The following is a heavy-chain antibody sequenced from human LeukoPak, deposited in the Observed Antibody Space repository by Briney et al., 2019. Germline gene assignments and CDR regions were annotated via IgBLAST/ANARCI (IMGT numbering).Heavy chain of an antibody. D-gene: IGHD6-19*01. V-gene: IGHV3-43*02. CDR2: ISGGST. CDR1: GFTFSSYA. CDR3: AKGAVALYYYGMDV. J-gene: IGHJ6*02. Sequence: GGSLRLSCAASGFTFSSYAMTWVRQAPGKGLEWVSLISGGSTYYADSVKGRFTISRDNSKNSLYLQMNSLRTEDTALYYCAKGAVALYYYGMDVWGQGTTVTVSS.